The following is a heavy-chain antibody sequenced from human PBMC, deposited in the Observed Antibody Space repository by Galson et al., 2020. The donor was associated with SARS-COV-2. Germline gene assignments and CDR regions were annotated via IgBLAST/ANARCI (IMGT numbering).Heavy chain of an antibody. J-gene: IGHJ4*02. CDR1: GFTFSDYA. CDR3: LAYSSSQHTY. D-gene: IGHD4-4*01. Sequence: GGSLRLSCSASGFTFSDYAMHWVRQSPGRGLEYVSALSAKGGTSFYSDSVKGRFTMSRDNSRNTFYLQMTGLRIDDSGFYYCLAYSSSQHTYWGQGTLVTVSS. CDR2: LSAKGGTS. V-gene: IGHV3-64*03.